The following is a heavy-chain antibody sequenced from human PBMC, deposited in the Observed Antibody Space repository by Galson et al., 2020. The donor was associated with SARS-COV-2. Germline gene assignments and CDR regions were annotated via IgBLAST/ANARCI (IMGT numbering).Heavy chain of an antibody. J-gene: IGHJ6*03. CDR2: ISGSGGST. V-gene: IGHV3-23*01. D-gene: IGHD3-9*01. CDR1: GFTFSSYA. CDR3: AKDGGTYYDILTGYYMSYYMDV. Sequence: GGSLRLSCAASGFTFSSYAMSWVRQAPGKGLEWVSAISGSGGSTYYADSVKGRFTISRDNSKNTLYLQMNSLRAEDTAVYYCAKDGGTYYDILTGYYMSYYMDVWGKGTTVTVSS.